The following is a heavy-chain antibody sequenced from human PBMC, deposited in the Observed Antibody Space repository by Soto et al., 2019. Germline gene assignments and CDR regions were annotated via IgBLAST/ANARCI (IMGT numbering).Heavy chain of an antibody. Sequence: LETLSLTCTVSGDSISSYFWSWIRQPPGKGLEWIGYVYSTEITNYNPSLKSRVAMSIDTSKNQFSLKVRSVTVADTVVYYCARGSEAWFDPWGQGTLVTVSS. V-gene: IGHV4-59*01. CDR2: VYSTEIT. CDR1: GDSISSYF. CDR3: ARGSEAWFDP. J-gene: IGHJ5*02.